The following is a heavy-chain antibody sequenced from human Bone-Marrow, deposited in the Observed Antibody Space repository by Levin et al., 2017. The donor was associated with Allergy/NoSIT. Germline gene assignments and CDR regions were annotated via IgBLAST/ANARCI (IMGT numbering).Heavy chain of an antibody. CDR3: ARAVGVNSGASPERYYFDS. D-gene: IGHD1-26*01. CDR1: GASISSDDYY. Sequence: SETLSLTCTVSGASISSDDYYWSWIRQPPGKGLEWIGFIYYSRSTYYNPSLKSRITISKDTSKNQFSLKLSSVTAADTAVYYCARAVGVNSGASPERYYFDSWGHGTLVTVSP. V-gene: IGHV4-30-4*01. CDR2: IYYSRST. J-gene: IGHJ4*01.